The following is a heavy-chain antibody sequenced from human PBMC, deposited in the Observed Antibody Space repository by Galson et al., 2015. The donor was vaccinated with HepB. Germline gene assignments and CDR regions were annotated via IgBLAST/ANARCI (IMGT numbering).Heavy chain of an antibody. D-gene: IGHD3-22*01. Sequence: SETLSLTCAVYGGSFSGYYWSWIRQPPGKGLEWIGEINHSGSTNYNPSLKSRVTISVDTSKNQFSLKLSSVTAADTAVYYCARKGEVVVIPLFDYWGQGTPVTVSS. CDR1: GGSFSGYY. V-gene: IGHV4-34*01. CDR2: INHSGST. CDR3: ARKGEVVVIPLFDY. J-gene: IGHJ4*02.